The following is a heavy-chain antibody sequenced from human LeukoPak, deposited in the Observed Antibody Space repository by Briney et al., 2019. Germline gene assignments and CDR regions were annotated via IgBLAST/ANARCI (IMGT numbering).Heavy chain of an antibody. Sequence: GGSLRLSCAASGFTFSSYSMNWVRQAPGKGLEWVSSISSSSSYIYYADSVKGRFTISRDNSKNTLYLQMNSLRAEDTAVYYCAKGPRTVRFGDRHKGIFDYWGQGTLVTVSS. D-gene: IGHD3-10*01. CDR1: GFTFSSYS. CDR2: ISSSSSYI. CDR3: AKGPRTVRFGDRHKGIFDY. J-gene: IGHJ4*02. V-gene: IGHV3-21*04.